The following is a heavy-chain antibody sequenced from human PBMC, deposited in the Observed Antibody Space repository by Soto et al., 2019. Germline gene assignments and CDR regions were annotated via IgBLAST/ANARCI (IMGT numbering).Heavy chain of an antibody. CDR3: ARDGATTPFDY. J-gene: IGHJ4*02. V-gene: IGHV4-61*01. Sequence: SETLSLTCTVSGASVSSGSPFWSWIRQPPGKGLEWIGYIYYSGSTSYNPSLKSRVTISIDTSKNQLSLKLSSVTAADTAVYYCARDGATTPFDYWGQGTLVTVS. CDR1: GASVSSGSPF. D-gene: IGHD4-17*01. CDR2: IYYSGST.